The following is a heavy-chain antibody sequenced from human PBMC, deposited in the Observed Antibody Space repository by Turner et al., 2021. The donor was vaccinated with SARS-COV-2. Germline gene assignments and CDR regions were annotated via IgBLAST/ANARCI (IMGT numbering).Heavy chain of an antibody. V-gene: IGHV1-24*01. J-gene: IGHJ6*02. D-gene: IGHD6-19*01. CDR3: ATVFAVDGLSYGMDV. CDR1: GYTLTEIS. Sequence: QAQLLPSGAEVKKPGASGKVSGKVSGYTLTEISMHWVRQAPGKGLEWMGGFDPEDGETIYAKKFQGRVTMTEDTSTDTAYMEMSSMRSEDTAVYYCATVFAVDGLSYGMDVWGQGTTVTVSS. CDR2: FDPEDGET.